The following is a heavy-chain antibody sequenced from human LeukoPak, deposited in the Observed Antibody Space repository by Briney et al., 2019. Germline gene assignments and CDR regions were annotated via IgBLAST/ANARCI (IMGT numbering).Heavy chain of an antibody. V-gene: IGHV3-9*01. CDR1: GFSIGDFA. CDR3: VSLADY. J-gene: IGHJ4*02. CDR2: ISWNSDTV. Sequence: PGGSLRLSCAASGFSIGDFAMQWVRQVPGKGFEWVAGISWNSDTVGYVDSVKGRFTISRDNAKNSLYLQMNDLRLEDTALYYCVSLADYWGQGTLVTVSS.